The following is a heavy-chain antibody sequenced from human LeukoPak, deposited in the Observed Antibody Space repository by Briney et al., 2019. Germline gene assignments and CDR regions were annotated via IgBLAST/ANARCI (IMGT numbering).Heavy chain of an antibody. D-gene: IGHD5-24*01. CDR3: ARRRDDYNYGLDY. J-gene: IGHJ4*02. CDR1: GGSISSYY. Sequence: SETLPLTCTVSGGSISSYYWSWIRQPPGKGLEWIGYIYYSGSTNYNPSLKSRVTISLDRSKNQFSLKVNSVAAADTAVYYCARRRDDYNYGLDYWGQGTLVTVSS. CDR2: IYYSGST. V-gene: IGHV4-59*12.